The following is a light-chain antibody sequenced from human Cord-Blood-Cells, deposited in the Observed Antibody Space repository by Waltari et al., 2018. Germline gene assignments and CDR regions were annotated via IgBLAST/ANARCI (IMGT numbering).Light chain of an antibody. J-gene: IGLJ1*01. CDR2: DVS. CDR1: SSDVGGYYY. Sequence: QSALTQPRSVSGSPGPSVTISCTGTSSDVGGYYYVSWYQQHTGKAPKLMIYDVSKRPSGVPDRFSGSKSGNTASLTISGLQAEDEADYYCCSYAGSYTYVFGTGTKVTVL. CDR3: CSYAGSYTYV. V-gene: IGLV2-11*01.